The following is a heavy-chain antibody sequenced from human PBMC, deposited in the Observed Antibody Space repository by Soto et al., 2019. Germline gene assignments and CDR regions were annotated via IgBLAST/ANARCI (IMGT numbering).Heavy chain of an antibody. CDR1: GGIFSSYA. D-gene: IGHD3-22*01. V-gene: IGHV1-69*13. CDR3: ARGGYYDSSGYYYYYYGMEV. CDR2: IIPIFGTA. Sequence: SVKISCKASGGIFSSYAISWVRQAPGQGLEWMGGIIPIFGTANYAQKFQGRVTITADESTSTAYMELSSLRSEDTAVYYCARGGYYDSSGYYYYYYGMEVWGEGTKVTVSS. J-gene: IGHJ6*04.